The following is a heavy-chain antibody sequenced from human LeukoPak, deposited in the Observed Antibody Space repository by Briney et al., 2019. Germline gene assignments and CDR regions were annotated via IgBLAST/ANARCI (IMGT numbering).Heavy chain of an antibody. Sequence: ASVKVSCKASGYTFTTFGITWVRQAPGQGLEWMGRINPNSGGTNYVQNFQGRVTMTRDTSINTAYMELSRLRSDDTAVYFCARNIVPTSTEDYYYGMDVWGQGTTVTVSS. CDR2: INPNSGGT. V-gene: IGHV1-2*02. CDR3: ARNIVPTSTEDYYYGMDV. CDR1: GYTFTTFG. D-gene: IGHD5-12*01. J-gene: IGHJ6*02.